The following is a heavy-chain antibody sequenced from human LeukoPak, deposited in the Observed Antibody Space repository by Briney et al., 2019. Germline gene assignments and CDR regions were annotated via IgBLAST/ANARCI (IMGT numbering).Heavy chain of an antibody. V-gene: IGHV4-39*07. J-gene: IGHJ4*02. CDR1: GGSISSSSYY. CDR3: ARGRRYCSSTSCYTPFDY. Sequence: SETLSLTCTVSGGSISSSSYYWGWIRQPPGKGLEWIGSIYYSGSTNYNPSLKSRVTISVDTSKNQFSLKLSSVTAADTAVYYCARGRRYCSSTSCYTPFDYWGQGTLVTVSS. D-gene: IGHD2-2*02. CDR2: IYYSGST.